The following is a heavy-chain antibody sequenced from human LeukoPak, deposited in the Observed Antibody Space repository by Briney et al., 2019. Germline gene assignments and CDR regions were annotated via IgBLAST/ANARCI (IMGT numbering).Heavy chain of an antibody. V-gene: IGHV5-51*01. D-gene: IGHD2-15*01. CDR3: ARHTGYCSGGSCYGDF. CDR1: GYSFTSYW. CDR2: IYPGDSDT. J-gene: IGHJ4*02. Sequence: GESLKISCKGSGYSFTSYWIGWVRQMPGKGLEWMGIIYPGDSDTRYSPSFQGQVTISADKSIRTAYLQWSSLKASDTAMYHCARHTGYCSGGSCYGDFWGQGTLVTVSS.